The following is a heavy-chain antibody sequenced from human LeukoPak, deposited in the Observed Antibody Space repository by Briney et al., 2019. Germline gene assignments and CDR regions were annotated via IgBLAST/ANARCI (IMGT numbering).Heavy chain of an antibody. Sequence: GGSLRLSCAASGFTFSSYGMHWVRQAPGKGLEWVAFIRYDGSNKYYADSVKGRFTISRDNSKNTLYLQMNSLRAEETDVYYCARVGASPAGYWGQGTLVTVSS. D-gene: IGHD1-26*01. V-gene: IGHV3-30*02. J-gene: IGHJ4*02. CDR2: IRYDGSNK. CDR1: GFTFSSYG. CDR3: ARVGASPAGY.